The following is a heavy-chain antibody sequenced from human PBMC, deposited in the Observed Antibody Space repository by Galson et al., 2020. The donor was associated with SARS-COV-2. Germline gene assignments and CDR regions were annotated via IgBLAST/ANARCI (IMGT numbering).Heavy chain of an antibody. CDR1: GFSLSTSGVG. CDR3: AHRQVVVAAPYFDY. V-gene: IGHV2-5*02. J-gene: IGHJ4*02. Sequence: SGPTLVKPTQTLTLTCTFSGFSLSTSGVGVGWIRQPPGKALEWLALIYCDDDKRYSPSLKSRLTITKDTSKNQVVLTMTNMDPVDTATYYCAHRQVVVAAPYFDYWGQGTLVTVSS. CDR2: IYCDDDK. D-gene: IGHD2-15*01.